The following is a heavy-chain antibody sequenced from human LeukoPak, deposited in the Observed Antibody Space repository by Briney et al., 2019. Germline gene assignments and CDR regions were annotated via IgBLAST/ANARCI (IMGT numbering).Heavy chain of an antibody. CDR1: GYTFTNYA. V-gene: IGHV1-3*01. D-gene: IGHD3-10*01. J-gene: IGHJ4*02. CDR2: INGVNGYT. Sequence: ASVKVSCKASGYTFTNYAMHWVRQAPGQRLEWMGWINGVNGYTKYSQKFEGRVTITRDTSASTAYMELSSLRSEDTAVYYCARDSVRGVILHGYFDYWGQGTLVTVSS. CDR3: ARDSVRGVILHGYFDY.